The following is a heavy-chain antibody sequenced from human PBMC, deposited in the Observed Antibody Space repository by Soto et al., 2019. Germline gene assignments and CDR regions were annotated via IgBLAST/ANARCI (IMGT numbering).Heavy chain of an antibody. D-gene: IGHD5-18*01. CDR1: GFTFSSYG. CDR2: IWYDGSNK. CDR3: VRDRDIYRDMVHADL. Sequence: PGGSLRLSCAASGFTFSSYGMHWVRQAPGKGLEWVAVIWYDGSNKYYADSVKGRFTISRDNSKNTLYLQMNSLRDEDTAVYFCVRDRDIYRDMVHADLWGQGTLVTVSS. V-gene: IGHV3-33*01. J-gene: IGHJ4*01.